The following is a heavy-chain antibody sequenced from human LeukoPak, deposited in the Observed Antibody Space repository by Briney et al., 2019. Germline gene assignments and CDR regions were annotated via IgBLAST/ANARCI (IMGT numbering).Heavy chain of an antibody. CDR2: INPNNGDT. Sequence: ASVKVSCKAAGYTFTGYFIHWVRQAPGRGLEWMGWINPNNGDTNYAQKFQGRVTLTRDTSISSAYMELSRLGSDDTVVYYCARDLFLAATEREGDDYWGQGTLVTVSS. CDR1: GYTFTGYF. CDR3: ARDLFLAATEREGDDY. V-gene: IGHV1-2*02. D-gene: IGHD6-13*01. J-gene: IGHJ4*02.